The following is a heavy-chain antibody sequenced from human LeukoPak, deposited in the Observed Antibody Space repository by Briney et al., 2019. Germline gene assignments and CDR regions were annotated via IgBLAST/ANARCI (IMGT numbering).Heavy chain of an antibody. CDR3: ARGVVGATSGLDY. CDR2: INPNSGGT. J-gene: IGHJ4*02. Sequence: ASVKVSCKASGYTFTGYYMHWVRQAPGQGLEWMGWINPNSGGTNYAQKFQGRVTMTRDTSISAAYMELSRPRSDDTAVYYCARGVVGATSGLDYWGQGTLVTVSS. D-gene: IGHD1-26*01. CDR1: GYTFTGYY. V-gene: IGHV1-2*02.